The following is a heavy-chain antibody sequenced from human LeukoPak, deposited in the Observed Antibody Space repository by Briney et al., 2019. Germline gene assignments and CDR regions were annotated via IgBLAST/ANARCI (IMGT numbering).Heavy chain of an antibody. CDR1: GYSFTSYW. V-gene: IGHV5-51*01. D-gene: IGHD6-13*01. J-gene: IGHJ6*03. CDR3: AGIKMGSSWYYYYYYMDV. Sequence: GESLKISCKGSGYSFTSYWIGWVRQMPGKGLEWMGIIYPGDSDTRYSPSFQGQVTISADKSISTAYLQWSSLKASDTAMYYCAGIKMGSSWYYYYYYMDVWGKGTTVTVSS. CDR2: IYPGDSDT.